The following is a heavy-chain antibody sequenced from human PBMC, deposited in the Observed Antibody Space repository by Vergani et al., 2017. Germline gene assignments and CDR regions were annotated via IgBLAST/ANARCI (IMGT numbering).Heavy chain of an antibody. CDR2: INHSGST. V-gene: IGHV4-34*01. J-gene: IGHJ5*02. CDR3: ARGTNDYVWGSYRKSPFDP. CDR1: GGSFSGYY. D-gene: IGHD3-16*02. Sequence: QVQLQQWGAGLLKPSETLSLTCAVYGGSFSGYYWSWIRQPPGKGLEWIGEINHSGSTNYNPSLKSRVTISVDTSKNQFSLRLSYVTAADTAVYYCARGTNDYVWGSYRKSPFDPWGQGTLVTVSS.